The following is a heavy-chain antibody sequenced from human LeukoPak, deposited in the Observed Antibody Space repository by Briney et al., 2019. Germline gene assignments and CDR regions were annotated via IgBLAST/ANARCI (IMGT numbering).Heavy chain of an antibody. Sequence: QPGGSLRLSCAASGFPFSNYAMCWVRQAPGKGLEWVSSISGGAGGAAYADSVKGRFTMSRDNSKNTLYLQMNSLRAEDTAVYYCAKDGGYGSGSYYPDYWGQGTLVTVSS. CDR1: GFPFSNYA. D-gene: IGHD3-10*01. CDR2: ISGGAGGA. J-gene: IGHJ4*02. CDR3: AKDGGYGSGSYYPDY. V-gene: IGHV3-23*01.